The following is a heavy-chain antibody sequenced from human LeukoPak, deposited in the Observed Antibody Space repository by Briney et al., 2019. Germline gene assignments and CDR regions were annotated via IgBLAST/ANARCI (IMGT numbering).Heavy chain of an antibody. CDR2: IPYDGSDK. Sequence: GGSLRLSCAASILSFSTFGFHWVRQAPGKGLVRLAFIPYDGSDKYYADSVSGRFTVSRDNSKNTLYLHLNSLRVEDAAVYYCAKGLGDYDDFRLGFWGQGTLVTVSS. J-gene: IGHJ4*02. CDR3: AKGLGDYDDFRLGF. V-gene: IGHV3-30*02. D-gene: IGHD4-17*01. CDR1: ILSFSTFG.